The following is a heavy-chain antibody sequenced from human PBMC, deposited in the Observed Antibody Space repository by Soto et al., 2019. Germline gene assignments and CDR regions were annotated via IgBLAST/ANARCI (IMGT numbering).Heavy chain of an antibody. V-gene: IGHV3-30*04. CDR1: GFTFITYT. CDR2: ISYNGKYE. CDR3: ATTPGGAAY. Sequence: PGGSLRLSCAASGFTFITYTMRWVRQAPGKGLEWVADISYNGKYEYYADSVKGRFTISRDNSKSTLYLQMNSLTPEDTAVYYCATTPGGAAYWGQGTLVTVSS. J-gene: IGHJ4*02. D-gene: IGHD2-15*01.